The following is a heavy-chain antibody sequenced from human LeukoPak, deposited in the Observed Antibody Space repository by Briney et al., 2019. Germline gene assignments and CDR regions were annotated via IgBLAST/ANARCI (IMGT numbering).Heavy chain of an antibody. V-gene: IGHV3-9*01. Sequence: PGGSLRLSCAASGFTFDDYAMHWVRQAPGKGLEWVSGISWNSGSIGYADSVKGRFTISRDNAKNSLYLQMNSLRAEDTALYYCAKGIRHPYYYYGMDVWGQGTTVTVSS. CDR1: GFTFDDYA. CDR3: AKGIRHPYYYYGMDV. CDR2: ISWNSGSI. J-gene: IGHJ6*02.